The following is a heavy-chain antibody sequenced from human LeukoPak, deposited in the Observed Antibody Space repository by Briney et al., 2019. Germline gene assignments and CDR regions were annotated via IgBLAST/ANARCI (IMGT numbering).Heavy chain of an antibody. Sequence: GASVKVSCKASGYTFTGYYMHWVRQAPGQGLEWMGWINPNSGGTNYAQKLQGRVTMTTDTSTSTAYMELRSLRSDDTAVYYCATRSYSGSYYSSYFDYWGQGTLVTVSS. D-gene: IGHD1-26*01. J-gene: IGHJ4*02. CDR2: INPNSGGT. V-gene: IGHV1-2*02. CDR3: ATRSYSGSYYSSYFDY. CDR1: GYTFTGYY.